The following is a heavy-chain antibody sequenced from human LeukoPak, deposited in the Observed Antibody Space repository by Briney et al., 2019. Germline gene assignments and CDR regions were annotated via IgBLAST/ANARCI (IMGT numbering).Heavy chain of an antibody. Sequence: GGSLRLSCGASGFTFSSYAMTWVRQAPGKGLEWVSAISGSGSSTYYADSVKGRFTISRDNSKNTLYLQMNSLRAEDTAVYYCAKSINWNPQGDYWGQGALVSVSS. CDR3: AKSINWNPQGDY. V-gene: IGHV3-23*01. CDR1: GFTFSSYA. D-gene: IGHD1-20*01. CDR2: ISGSGSST. J-gene: IGHJ4*02.